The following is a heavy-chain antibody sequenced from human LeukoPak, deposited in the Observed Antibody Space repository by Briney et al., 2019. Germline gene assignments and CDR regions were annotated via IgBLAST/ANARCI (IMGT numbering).Heavy chain of an antibody. CDR3: ARDYDAGTLDY. CDR1: GGSISSGYY. Sequence: SETLSLTCTVSGGSISSGYYWGWIRQPPGKGLEWIGSIYYSGSTYYNPSLKSRVTISVDTSKNQFSLKLSSVTAADTAVYYCARDYDAGTLDYWGQGTLVTVSS. V-gene: IGHV4-38-2*02. J-gene: IGHJ4*02. D-gene: IGHD3-3*01. CDR2: IYYSGST.